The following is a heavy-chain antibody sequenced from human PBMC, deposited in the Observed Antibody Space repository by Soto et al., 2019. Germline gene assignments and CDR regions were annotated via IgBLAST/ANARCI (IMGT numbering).Heavy chain of an antibody. J-gene: IGHJ4*02. CDR2: NNAGNSNA. CDR3: ASGGIQHYFDY. D-gene: IGHD5-18*01. V-gene: IGHV1-3*01. CDR1: GYTFTSYA. Sequence: ASVKVSCKASGYTFTSYAIHWVRQATGQSLEWMGWNNAGNSNAKYSQKFQSRVTMTRDTSASTAYMELSSLRSEDTAVYYCASGGIQHYFDYWGQGALVTVSS.